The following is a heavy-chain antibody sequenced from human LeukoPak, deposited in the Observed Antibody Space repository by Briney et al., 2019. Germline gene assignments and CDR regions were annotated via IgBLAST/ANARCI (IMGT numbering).Heavy chain of an antibody. J-gene: IGHJ4*02. V-gene: IGHV3-23*01. CDR3: AKAFMRTYYGSGSYYPNFDY. D-gene: IGHD3-10*01. CDR1: GFTFSSYA. Sequence: GGSLRLSCAASGFTFSSYAMSWVRQAPGKGLEWVSAISGSGGSTYYADSVKGRFTISRDNSKNTLYLQMNSLRAEDTAVYYCAKAFMRTYYGSGSYYPNFDYWGQGTLVTVSS. CDR2: ISGSGGST.